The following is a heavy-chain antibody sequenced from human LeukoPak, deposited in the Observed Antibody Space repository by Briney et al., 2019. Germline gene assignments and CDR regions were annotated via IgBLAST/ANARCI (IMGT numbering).Heavy chain of an antibody. Sequence: GESLKISCKGLGYSSPSYWIGWVRQMSGKGLEWIGIIYPGDSDTKYSPSFQGQVTISADKSINTAYLQWSSLKASDTAIYYCVKNQEVYCSGGSCYPLSCDSWGQGTLVTVSS. V-gene: IGHV5-51*01. CDR1: GYSSPSYW. CDR2: IYPGDSDT. J-gene: IGHJ4*02. D-gene: IGHD2-15*01. CDR3: VKNQEVYCSGGSCYPLSCDS.